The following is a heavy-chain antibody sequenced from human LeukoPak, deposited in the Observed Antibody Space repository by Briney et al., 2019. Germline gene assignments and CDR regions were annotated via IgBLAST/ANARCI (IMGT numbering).Heavy chain of an antibody. V-gene: IGHV3-23*01. J-gene: IGHJ5*02. Sequence: GGSLRLSCAASGFTFSSYDVSWVRQAPGKGLEWVSAISGSGDRTHYADSVKGRFTISRDNSKNTLYLQINSLRAEDTAVYYCAKDGTQFSSGSYRYNWFDPWGQGTLVTVSS. D-gene: IGHD3-10*01. CDR3: AKDGTQFSSGSYRYNWFDP. CDR1: GFTFSSYD. CDR2: ISGSGDRT.